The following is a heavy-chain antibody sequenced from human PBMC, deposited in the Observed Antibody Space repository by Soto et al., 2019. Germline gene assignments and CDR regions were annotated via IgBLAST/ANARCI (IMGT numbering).Heavy chain of an antibody. V-gene: IGHV1-18*01. CDR2: ISAYNGNT. J-gene: IGHJ6*02. CDR1: GYTFTSYG. CDR3: ASSSIAARPPKLYGMDV. Sequence: GASVKVSCKASGYTFTSYGISWVRQAPGQGLEWMGWISAYNGNTNYAQKLQGRVTMTTDTSTSTAYMELRSLRSDDTAVYYCASSSIAARPPKLYGMDVWGQGTTVTVSS. D-gene: IGHD6-6*01.